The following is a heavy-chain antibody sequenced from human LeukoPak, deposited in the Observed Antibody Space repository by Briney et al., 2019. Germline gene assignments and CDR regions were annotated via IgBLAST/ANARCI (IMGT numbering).Heavy chain of an antibody. J-gene: IGHJ6*03. D-gene: IGHD3-3*01. Sequence: SETLSLTCTVSGGSISSGDYYWSWIRQPPGKGLEWIGYIYYSGSTYYNPSLKSRVTISVGTSKNQFSLKLSSVTAADTAVYYCARGKRITIFGVVRGYYYMDVWGKGTTVTVS. CDR3: ARGKRITIFGVVRGYYYMDV. V-gene: IGHV4-30-4*01. CDR1: GGSISSGDYY. CDR2: IYYSGST.